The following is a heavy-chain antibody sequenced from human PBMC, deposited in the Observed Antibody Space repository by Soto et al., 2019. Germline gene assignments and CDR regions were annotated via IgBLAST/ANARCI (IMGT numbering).Heavy chain of an antibody. Sequence: PGGSLRLSCAASGFTFSSYAMSWVRQAPGKGLEWVSAISGSGGSTYYADSVKGRFTISRDNSKNTLYLQMNSLRAEDTAVYYCAKNKYALRFLEWLFSLFDYWGQGTLVTVSS. CDR1: GFTFSSYA. CDR2: ISGSGGST. J-gene: IGHJ4*02. CDR3: AKNKYALRFLEWLFSLFDY. D-gene: IGHD3-3*01. V-gene: IGHV3-23*01.